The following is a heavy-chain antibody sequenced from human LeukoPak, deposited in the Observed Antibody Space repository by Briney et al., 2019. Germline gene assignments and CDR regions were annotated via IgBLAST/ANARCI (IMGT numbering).Heavy chain of an antibody. J-gene: IGHJ4*02. CDR3: ASGTPFDWFPTTPPGLDY. V-gene: IGHV1-18*01. CDR2: ISAYNGNT. D-gene: IGHD3-9*01. Sequence: GASVKVSCKASGGTFSRNDISWVRQAPGQGLEWMGWISAYNGNTNYAQKLQGRVTMTTDTSTSTAYMDLRSLKSDDTAVYYCASGTPFDWFPTTPPGLDYWGQGTLVTVSS. CDR1: GGTFSRND.